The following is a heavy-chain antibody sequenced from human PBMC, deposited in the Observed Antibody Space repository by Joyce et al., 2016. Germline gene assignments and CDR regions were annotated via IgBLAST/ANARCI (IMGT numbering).Heavy chain of an antibody. Sequence: QVQLVQSGTEVKMPGASVKVSCKVYGDALTELALNWVRQVPGKGPEWMGGFKPEEDRISYAEKFRDRVTVTEDRSTDTGYMEMRGLRSDDTATYYCTSERTAETTGFDPWGQGTQVLVTT. J-gene: IGHJ5*02. D-gene: IGHD2-21*02. CDR3: TSERTAETTGFDP. CDR1: GDALTELA. CDR2: FKPEEDRI. V-gene: IGHV1-24*01.